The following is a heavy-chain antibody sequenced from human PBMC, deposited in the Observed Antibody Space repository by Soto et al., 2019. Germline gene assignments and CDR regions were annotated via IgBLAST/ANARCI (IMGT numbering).Heavy chain of an antibody. CDR1: GYTFTGYY. D-gene: IGHD3-3*01. Sequence: ASVKVSCKASGYTFTGYYMHWVRQAPGQGLEWMGWINPNSGGTNYAQKFQGWVTMTRDTSISPAYMELSRLRSDDTAVYYCARDGDFWSGPKSHYYYGMDVWGQGTTVTVSS. CDR2: INPNSGGT. V-gene: IGHV1-2*04. CDR3: ARDGDFWSGPKSHYYYGMDV. J-gene: IGHJ6*02.